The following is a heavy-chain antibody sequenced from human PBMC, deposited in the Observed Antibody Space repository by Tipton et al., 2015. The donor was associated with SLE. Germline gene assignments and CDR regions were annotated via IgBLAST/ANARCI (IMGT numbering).Heavy chain of an antibody. Sequence: TLSLTCTVSGGSISSGGYYWSWIRQHPGKGLEWIGYIYYSGSTYYNPSLKSRVTISVDTSKNQFSLKLSSVTAADTAVYYCATNWGWDSRPWVTPFDYWGQGTLVTVSS. D-gene: IGHD7-27*01. CDR2: IYYSGST. CDR1: GGSISSGGYY. CDR3: ATNWGWDSRPWVTPFDY. J-gene: IGHJ4*02. V-gene: IGHV4-31*03.